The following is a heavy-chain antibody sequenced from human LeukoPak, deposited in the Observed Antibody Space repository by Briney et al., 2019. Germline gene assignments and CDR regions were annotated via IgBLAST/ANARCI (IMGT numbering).Heavy chain of an antibody. V-gene: IGHV1-8*03. CDR1: GYTFTNYD. Sequence: ASVKVSCKASGYTFTNYDINRVRQAPGQGLEWMGYMNPNSGNTGYAQKFQGRVTITKNTSISTAYMELSSLRSEDTAVYYCAREGFDYWGQGTLVTVSS. J-gene: IGHJ4*02. CDR2: MNPNSGNT. CDR3: AREGFDY.